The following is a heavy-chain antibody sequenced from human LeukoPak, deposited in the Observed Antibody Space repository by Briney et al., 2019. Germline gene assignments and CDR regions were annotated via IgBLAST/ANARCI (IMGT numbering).Heavy chain of an antibody. CDR3: AKNARFLEWERPGPYAGYYYYMDV. CDR2: INPNSGGT. V-gene: IGHV1-2*02. D-gene: IGHD3-3*01. J-gene: IGHJ6*03. Sequence: GASVKVSCKASGYTFTGYYMHWVRQAPGQGLEWMGWINPNSGGTNYAQKFQGRVTITRDTSISTAYMELSRLRAEDTAVYYCAKNARFLEWERPGPYAGYYYYMDVWGKGTTVTVSS. CDR1: GYTFTGYY.